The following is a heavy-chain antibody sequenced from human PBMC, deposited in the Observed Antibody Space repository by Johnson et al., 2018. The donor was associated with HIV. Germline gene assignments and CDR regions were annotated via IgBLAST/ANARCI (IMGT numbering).Heavy chain of an antibody. D-gene: IGHD1-1*01. CDR3: ARVPPFGTHPDGAFDI. CDR1: GFTVSSNY. CDR2: ISGSGGST. J-gene: IGHJ3*02. Sequence: VQLVESGGGVVQPGRSLRLSCAASGFTVSSNYMSWVRQAPGKGLEWVSAISGSGGSTYYADSVKGRFTISRDNSKNTLYLQMNRLRAEDTAVYYCARVPPFGTHPDGAFDIWGQGTMVTVSS. V-gene: IGHV3-23*04.